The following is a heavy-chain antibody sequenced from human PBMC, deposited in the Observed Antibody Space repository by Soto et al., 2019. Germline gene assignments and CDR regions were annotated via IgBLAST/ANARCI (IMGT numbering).Heavy chain of an antibody. CDR1: GGSISSGDYY. V-gene: IGHV4-30-4*01. D-gene: IGHD2-15*01. Sequence: PSETLSLTCTVSGGSISSGDYYWSWIRQPPGKGLEWIGYIYYSGRTYYNPSLKSRVTISVDTSKNQFSLKLSSVTAADTAVYYCARVVASRRGWYDPWGQGTLVTVSS. CDR2: IYYSGRT. CDR3: ARVVASRRGWYDP. J-gene: IGHJ5*02.